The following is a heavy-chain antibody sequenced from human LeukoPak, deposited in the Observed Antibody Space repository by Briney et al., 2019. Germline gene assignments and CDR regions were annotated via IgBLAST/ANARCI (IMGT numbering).Heavy chain of an antibody. Sequence: SETLSLTCSVSGGSLSGYYWTWIRQPAGKGLEWIGRIHTSGSTPYRPSLKSRVSMSIDTSKSQFTLRLRSVTTADMAVYYCARIMSVAAGSGWFDPWGQGILVTISS. D-gene: IGHD6-19*01. CDR3: ARIMSVAAGSGWFDP. J-gene: IGHJ5*02. V-gene: IGHV4-4*07. CDR1: GGSLSGYY. CDR2: IHTSGST.